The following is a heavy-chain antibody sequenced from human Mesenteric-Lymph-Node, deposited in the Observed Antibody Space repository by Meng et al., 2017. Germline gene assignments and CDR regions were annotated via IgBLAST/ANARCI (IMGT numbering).Heavy chain of an antibody. D-gene: IGHD3-16*01. Sequence: SETLSLTCTVSGASVISGSYSWSWIRQPPGKGLEWIGHIYYNGSTNYNPSLKSRVTISADTSKNQFSLKLSSVTAADTAVYYCARGRQYDYVWGSHVYYFDYWGQGTLVTVSS. CDR1: GASVISGSYS. CDR3: ARGRQYDYVWGSHVYYFDY. V-gene: IGHV4-61*01. CDR2: IYYNGST. J-gene: IGHJ4*02.